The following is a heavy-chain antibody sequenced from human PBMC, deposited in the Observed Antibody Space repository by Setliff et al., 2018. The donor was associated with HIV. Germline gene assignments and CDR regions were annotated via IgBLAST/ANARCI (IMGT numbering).Heavy chain of an antibody. Sequence: GSLRLSCVVSGFSVTTAAMAWVRQAPGKGLDWVSVIYAGGTTKYADSVKGRFTLSRDDSKNTFFLQMNSLKTTDTGTYYCATYARTSYGLDDWGQGTEVTVSS. CDR2: IYAGGTT. V-gene: IGHV3-53*01. J-gene: IGHJ4*02. D-gene: IGHD3-10*02. CDR3: ATYARTSYGLDD. CDR1: GFSVTTAA.